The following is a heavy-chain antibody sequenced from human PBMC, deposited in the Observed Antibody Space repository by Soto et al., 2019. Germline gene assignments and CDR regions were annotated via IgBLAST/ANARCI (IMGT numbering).Heavy chain of an antibody. D-gene: IGHD6-19*01. Sequence: PGGSLRLSCAASGFTFSSYSMNWVRQAPGKGLEWVSSISSSSSYIYYADSVKGRFTISRDNAKNSLYLQMNSLRAEDTAVYYCARDRYSSGWTDQDYYYGMDVWGQGTTVTVS. V-gene: IGHV3-21*01. J-gene: IGHJ6*02. CDR2: ISSSSSYI. CDR1: GFTFSSYS. CDR3: ARDRYSSGWTDQDYYYGMDV.